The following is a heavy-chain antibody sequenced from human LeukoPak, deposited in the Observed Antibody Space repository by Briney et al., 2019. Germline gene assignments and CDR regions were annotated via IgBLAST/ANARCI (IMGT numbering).Heavy chain of an antibody. Sequence: GGSLRLSCAASGFTFSSYLMNWVRQAPGKGLEWVSSISSSSRYIYYADSVKGRFTISRDNAKNSLYLQMNSLRAEDTAVYYCASCRGGSTYLSDDYWGQGSLVTVSS. CDR1: GFTFSSYL. CDR2: ISSSSRYI. V-gene: IGHV3-21*01. CDR3: ASCRGGSTYLSDDY. D-gene: IGHD2-15*01. J-gene: IGHJ4*02.